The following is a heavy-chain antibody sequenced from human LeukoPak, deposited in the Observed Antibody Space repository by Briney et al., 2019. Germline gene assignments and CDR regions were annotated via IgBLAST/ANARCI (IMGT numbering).Heavy chain of an antibody. V-gene: IGHV3-9*03. CDR3: ARVGARSWYFDL. Sequence: GGSLRLSCAASGFTFDDYAMHWVRQAPGKGLEWVSDISWNSGSIGYADSVKGRFTISKDNAKNYLYLQTSSLRAEDMALYYCARVGARSWYFDLWGRGTLVTVSS. J-gene: IGHJ2*01. CDR2: ISWNSGSI. D-gene: IGHD1-26*01. CDR1: GFTFDDYA.